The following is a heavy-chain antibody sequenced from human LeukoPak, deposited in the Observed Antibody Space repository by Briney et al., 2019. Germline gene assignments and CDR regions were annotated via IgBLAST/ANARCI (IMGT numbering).Heavy chain of an antibody. J-gene: IGHJ4*02. V-gene: IGHV1-46*01. D-gene: IGHD6-6*01. Sequence: ASVKVSCKASGYAFTSYYMHWVRQAPGQGLEWMGIINPSGGSTSYAQKFQGRVTMTRDTSTSTVYMELSSLRSEDTAVYYCARDPPYSSSSDVSFYFDYWGQGTLVTVSS. CDR2: INPSGGST. CDR1: GYAFTSYY. CDR3: ARDPPYSSSSDVSFYFDY.